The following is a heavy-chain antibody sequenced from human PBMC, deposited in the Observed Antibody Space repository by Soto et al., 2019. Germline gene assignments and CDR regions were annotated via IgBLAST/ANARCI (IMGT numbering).Heavy chain of an antibody. J-gene: IGHJ6*03. V-gene: IGHV3-23*01. CDR1: GFTFSSYA. CDR3: AKATTATPLSRYYYYYMDV. Sequence: GGSLRLSCAASGFTFSSYAMSWVRQAPGKGLEWVSAISGSGGSTYYADSVKGRFTISRDNSKNTLYLQMNSLRAEDTAVYYCAKATTATPLSRYYYYYMDVWGKGTTDTVSS. CDR2: ISGSGGST. D-gene: IGHD1-26*01.